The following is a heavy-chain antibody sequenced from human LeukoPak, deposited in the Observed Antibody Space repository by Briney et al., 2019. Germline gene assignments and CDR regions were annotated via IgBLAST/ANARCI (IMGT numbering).Heavy chain of an antibody. CDR3: ASRSRDY. CDR1: GFTFSSYA. J-gene: IGHJ4*02. CDR2: ISSSGNTI. V-gene: IGHV3-48*03. Sequence: PGGSLRLSCAASGFTFSSYAMNWVRQAPGKGLEWISYISSSGNTIYYADSVKGRFTISRDNAQNSLYLQMNSLSVEDTAVYYCASRSRDYWGQGTLVTVSS. D-gene: IGHD6-19*01.